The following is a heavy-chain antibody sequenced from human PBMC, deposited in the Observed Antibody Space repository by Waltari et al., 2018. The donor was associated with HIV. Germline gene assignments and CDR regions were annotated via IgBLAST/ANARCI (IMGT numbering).Heavy chain of an antibody. CDR3: AGGRDSREQRLVAGFDF. D-gene: IGHD2-8*02. J-gene: IGHJ4*02. CDR2: INHRGSN. CDR1: NASFSAHY. V-gene: IGHV4-34*02. Sequence: QVQLQQWGAGLLKPSDTLSLNCAVYNASFSAHYLTWIRQIPGKRLEWIGEINHRGSNDYNPSLKSRVTMSSDMSKRQFSMRLKSVVAADTALYFCAGGRDSREQRLVAGFDFWGRGTLVTVSS.